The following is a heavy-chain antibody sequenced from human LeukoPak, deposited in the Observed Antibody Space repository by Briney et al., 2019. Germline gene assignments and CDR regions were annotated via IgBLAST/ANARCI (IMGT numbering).Heavy chain of an antibody. CDR1: GGSISSYY. V-gene: IGHV4-59*01. D-gene: IGHD1-26*01. J-gene: IGHJ4*02. Sequence: PSENLSLTCTVSGGSISSYYWSWIRQPPGKGLEWIGYIYHSGTTNYNPSLKSRVTISVDTSKSQFSLKLSSVTAADTAIYYCARNIVGPRQVDYWGQGTLVTVSS. CDR3: ARNIVGPRQVDY. CDR2: IYHSGTT.